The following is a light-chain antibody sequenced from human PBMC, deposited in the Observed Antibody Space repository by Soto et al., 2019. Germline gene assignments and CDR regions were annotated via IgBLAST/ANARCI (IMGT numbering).Light chain of an antibody. CDR2: GAS. J-gene: IGKJ1*01. Sequence: EIVMTQSPATLSLSPGERATLSCRASQRITTVAWYQQKPGQAPRLLFYGASTRATGIPARFSGSGSGTEFTLTISSLQSEDFAVYYCQQYNNWWTFGQGTKVDNK. CDR3: QQYNNWWT. V-gene: IGKV3-15*01. CDR1: QRITT.